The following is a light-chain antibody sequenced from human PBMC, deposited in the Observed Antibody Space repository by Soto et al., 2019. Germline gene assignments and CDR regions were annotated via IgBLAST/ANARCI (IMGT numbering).Light chain of an antibody. V-gene: IGKV1-39*01. CDR2: ATS. Sequence: DIQMTQSPCSLSASVVDGVTITCRASQSISTYLIWYQQKPGKAPKLLIYATSSLQSGVPSRFSGSGSGTDFTLTISSLQPEDFATYYCQQSYSTPPGTFGQWTKVDI. CDR3: QQSYSTPPGT. J-gene: IGKJ1*01. CDR1: QSISTY.